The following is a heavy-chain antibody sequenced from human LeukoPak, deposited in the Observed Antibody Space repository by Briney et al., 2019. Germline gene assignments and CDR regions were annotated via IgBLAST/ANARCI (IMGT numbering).Heavy chain of an antibody. V-gene: IGHV3-30*02. J-gene: IGHJ4*02. Sequence: GGSLRLSCAASGFTFSSYGMHWVRQAPGKGLEWVAFIRYDGSNKYYADSVKGRFTISRDNSKNTLYLQMNSLRAEDTAVYYCARGYSRYGSGSYPYWGQGTLVTVSS. D-gene: IGHD3-10*01. CDR1: GFTFSSYG. CDR2: IRYDGSNK. CDR3: ARGYSRYGSGSYPY.